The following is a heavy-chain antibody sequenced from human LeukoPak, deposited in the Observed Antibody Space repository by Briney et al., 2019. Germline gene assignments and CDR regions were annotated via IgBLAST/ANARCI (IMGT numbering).Heavy chain of an antibody. D-gene: IGHD4-11*01. CDR3: ARGDSITLDF. J-gene: IGHJ4*02. CDR2: IYPGDSAT. CDR1: GYTFPSFW. V-gene: IGHV5-51*01. Sequence: GESLKISCQGSGYTFPSFWIGWVRQMPGQGLEWMANIYPGDSATRYSPSFQGQVTISADKSISTAYLQWSSLKASDTAMYYCARGDSITLDFWGQGTLVAVSS.